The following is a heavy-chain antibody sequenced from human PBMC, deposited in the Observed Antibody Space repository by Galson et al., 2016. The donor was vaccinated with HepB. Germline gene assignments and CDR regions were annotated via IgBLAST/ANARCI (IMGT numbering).Heavy chain of an antibody. CDR2: IGHSGGYI. CDR3: ARHPDYYDNSGYLDY. J-gene: IGHJ4*02. CDR1: TFTFGSFA. V-gene: IGHV3-23*01. Sequence: SLRLSCAASTFTFGSFAMSWVRQASGKGLEWVSSIGHSGGYIYYADSVKGRFTISRDNSNNTLYLQMNSLRAEDTAVYYCARHPDYYDNSGYLDYWGQGTLVTVSS. D-gene: IGHD3-22*01.